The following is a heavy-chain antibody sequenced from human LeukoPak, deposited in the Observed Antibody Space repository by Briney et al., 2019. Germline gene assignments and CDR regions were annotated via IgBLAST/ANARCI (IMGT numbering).Heavy chain of an antibody. CDR3: AKRTSATTSPLDY. Sequence: GGSLRLSCAASGFTFSSYAMSWVRQAPGKGLEWVSAISDSGGSTYYADSVKGRFTISRDNSKNTLYLQMNSLRAEDTAVYYCAKRTSATTSPLDYWGQGTLLIVSS. V-gene: IGHV3-23*01. J-gene: IGHJ4*02. D-gene: IGHD4-17*01. CDR1: GFTFSSYA. CDR2: ISDSGGST.